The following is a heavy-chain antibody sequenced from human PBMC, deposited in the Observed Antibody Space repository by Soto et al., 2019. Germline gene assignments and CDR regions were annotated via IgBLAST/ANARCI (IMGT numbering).Heavy chain of an antibody. J-gene: IGHJ4*02. CDR3: FTEGY. V-gene: IGHV3-15*07. CDR2: IKSRTNGGTT. Sequence: GGSLRLSCAASGFTFNNAWMTWVRQAPEKELEWVGRIKSRTNGGTTDNAAPVRGKFTISRDDSKNTLYLQMNNLKTEDTANYYCFTEGYWGLGTLVPVSA. CDR1: GFTFNNAW.